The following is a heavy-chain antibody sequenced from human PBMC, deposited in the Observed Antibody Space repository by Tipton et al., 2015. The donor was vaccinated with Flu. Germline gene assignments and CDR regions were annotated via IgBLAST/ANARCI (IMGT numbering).Heavy chain of an antibody. CDR3: AREADGDCEPHDGLAH. J-gene: IGHJ4*02. D-gene: IGHD2-21*02. Sequence: SLRLSCAASGFPFSSYSFNWVRQAPGKGLEWVSYISSSSSTIQYADSVEGRFTISRDSSKSSLFLQMNSLRAEDTAVYYCAREADGDCEPHDGLAHWGRGALVTVSS. V-gene: IGHV3-48*04. CDR2: ISSSSSTI. CDR1: GFPFSSYS.